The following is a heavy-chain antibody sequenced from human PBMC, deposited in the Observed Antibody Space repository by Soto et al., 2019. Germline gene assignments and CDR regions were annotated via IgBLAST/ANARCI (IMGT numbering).Heavy chain of an antibody. CDR3: ARLVYDIRVNYMFFAF. V-gene: IGHV4-4*01. Sequence: PAATLSRSYAVPAVPDGSSKWWTSHYHSPERGLEYIGEIFHDGTANYYTSFERRVDISVDTSKNQFSLKLTSVTAADTAIYFCARLVYDIRVNYMFFAFWGKGTFVTVSS. D-gene: IGHD3-10*01. CDR2: IFHDGTA. CDR1: AVPDGSSKW. J-gene: IGHJ4*02.